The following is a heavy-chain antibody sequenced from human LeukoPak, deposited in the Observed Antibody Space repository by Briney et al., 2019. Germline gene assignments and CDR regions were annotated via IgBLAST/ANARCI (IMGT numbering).Heavy chain of an antibody. Sequence: KNSQTLSLTCAISGDSVSSNSAAWHWIRQSPSRGLEWLGRTYYRSKWYNDYAVSVKSRITINPDTSKNQFSLQLNSVTPEDTAVYYCARRSVAYSYDSSGYSPVYYFDYWGQGTLVTVSS. V-gene: IGHV6-1*01. CDR1: GDSVSSNSAA. D-gene: IGHD3-22*01. J-gene: IGHJ4*02. CDR3: ARRSVAYSYDSSGYSPVYYFDY. CDR2: TYYRSKWYN.